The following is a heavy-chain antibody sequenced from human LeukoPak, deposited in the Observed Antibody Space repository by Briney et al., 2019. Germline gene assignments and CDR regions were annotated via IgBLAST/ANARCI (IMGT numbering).Heavy chain of an antibody. V-gene: IGHV4-59*01. CDR1: GCSISGYY. J-gene: IGHJ4*02. D-gene: IGHD3-10*01. CDR3: ARDRVRQGFFDY. CDR2: IYYSRNT. Sequence: PSETLSLTCTVSGCSISGYYWSWIRQPPGKGLEGIGYIYYSRNTNYNPSLKSRVTISVDTSRTQLSLKLTSVTAAATAVYYCARDRVRQGFFDYWGQGSLVTVSS.